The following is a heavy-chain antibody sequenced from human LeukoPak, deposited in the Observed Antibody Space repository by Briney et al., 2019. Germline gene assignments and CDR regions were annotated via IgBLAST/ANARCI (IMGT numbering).Heavy chain of an antibody. CDR2: ISGSGGST. Sequence: GGSLRLSCAASGFTFSSYAMSWVRQAPGKGLEWVSAISGSGGSTYYADSVKGRFTISRDNSKNTLYLQMNSLRAEDTAVYYCAKGWSLDDFWSGYYGAHYYFDYWGQGTLVTVSS. CDR1: GFTFSSYA. D-gene: IGHD3-3*01. J-gene: IGHJ4*02. CDR3: AKGWSLDDFWSGYYGAHYYFDY. V-gene: IGHV3-23*01.